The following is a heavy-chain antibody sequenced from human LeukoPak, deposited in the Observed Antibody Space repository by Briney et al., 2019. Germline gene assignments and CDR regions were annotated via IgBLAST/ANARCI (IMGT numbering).Heavy chain of an antibody. CDR3: AREGVGATKRGAFDY. CDR2: IIPIFGTA. V-gene: IGHV1-69*13. J-gene: IGHJ4*02. Sequence: ASVKVSCKASGGTFSSYAISWVRQAPGQGLEWMGGIIPIFGTANYAQKFQGRVTITADESTSTAYMELSSLRFEDTAVYYCAREGVGATKRGAFDYWGQGTLVTVSS. CDR1: GGTFSSYA. D-gene: IGHD1-26*01.